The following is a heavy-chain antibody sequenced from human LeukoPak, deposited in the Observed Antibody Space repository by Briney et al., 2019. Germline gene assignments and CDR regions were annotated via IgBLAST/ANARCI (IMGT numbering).Heavy chain of an antibody. CDR2: MNPNSGNT. CDR3: ARAPGSYYYYGMDV. J-gene: IGHJ6*02. CDR1: GYTFTSYD. Sequence: ASVKVSCKASGYTFTSYDINWVRQATGQGLEWTGWMNPNSGNTGYAQKFQGRVTMTRNTSISTAYMELSSLRSEDTAVYYCARAPGSYYYYGMDVWGQGTTVTVSS. V-gene: IGHV1-8*01. D-gene: IGHD3-10*01.